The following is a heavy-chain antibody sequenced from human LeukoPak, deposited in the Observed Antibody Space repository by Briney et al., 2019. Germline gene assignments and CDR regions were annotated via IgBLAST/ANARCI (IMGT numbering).Heavy chain of an antibody. CDR3: ARQYRSSTSCFYAFDI. Sequence: PGGSLRLSCTASGSTFSSYAMSWVRQAPGKGLEYVSTISAGGGSTFYADSMKGRSAISRDNSRNTVYLQMNSLRVEDTAVYYCARQYRSSTSCFYAFDIWGQGTMVTVSS. D-gene: IGHD2-2*01. CDR2: ISAGGGST. CDR1: GSTFSSYA. V-gene: IGHV3-23*01. J-gene: IGHJ3*02.